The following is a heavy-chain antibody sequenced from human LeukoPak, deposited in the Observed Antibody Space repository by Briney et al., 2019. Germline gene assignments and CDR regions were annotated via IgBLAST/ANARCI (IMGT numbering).Heavy chain of an antibody. J-gene: IGHJ5*02. Sequence: PGGSLRLPCVASGFTFSNYAMSWVRQAPGKGLEWVSGISGSGATRYYADSVKGRFTISRDNPKNTLYLQMNSLRAEDTAVYYCATDDKKTISEYNWFDPWGQGTLVTVSS. CDR2: ISGSGATR. CDR1: GFTFSNYA. CDR3: ATDDKKTISEYNWFDP. V-gene: IGHV3-23*01. D-gene: IGHD1-1*01.